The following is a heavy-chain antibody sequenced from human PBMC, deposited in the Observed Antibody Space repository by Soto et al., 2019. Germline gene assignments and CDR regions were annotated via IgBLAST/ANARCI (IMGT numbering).Heavy chain of an antibody. CDR3: ARGHYYGSGSPFDY. Sequence: PSETLSLTCAVYGGSFSGYYWSWIRQPPGKGLEWIGEINHSGSTNYNPSLKSRVTISVDTSKNQFSLKLSSVTAADTAVYYCARGHYYGSGSPFDYWGQGTLVTVS. D-gene: IGHD3-10*01. J-gene: IGHJ4*02. CDR2: INHSGST. V-gene: IGHV4-34*01. CDR1: GGSFSGYY.